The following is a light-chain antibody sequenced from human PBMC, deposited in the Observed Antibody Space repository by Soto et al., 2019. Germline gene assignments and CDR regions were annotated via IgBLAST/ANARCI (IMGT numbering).Light chain of an antibody. V-gene: IGKV1-12*01. CDR1: QDITNW. CDR3: QQTTSFPRT. J-gene: IGKJ1*01. Sequence: DIQMTQSPSSVSASVGDRVTITCRASQDITNWLAWYQQEPGKAPKLLINNASSLESGVPSRFSGSGSGTDFTLTISGLQPEDSATYYCQQTTSFPRTFGQGTKVEV. CDR2: NAS.